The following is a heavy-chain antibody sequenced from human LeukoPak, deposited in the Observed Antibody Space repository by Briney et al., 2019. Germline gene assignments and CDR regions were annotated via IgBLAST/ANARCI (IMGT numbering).Heavy chain of an antibody. J-gene: IGHJ4*02. V-gene: IGHV3-21*01. CDR3: ATSEAIVVVPAAPPLDY. CDR1: GFTFSRHG. CDR2: ISSSSSYI. Sequence: GGSLRLSCVASGFTFSRHGLNWVRQAPGKGLEWVSSISSSSSYIYYADSVKGRFTISRDNAKNSLYLQMNSLRAEDTAVYYCATSEAIVVVPAAPPLDYWGQGTLVTVSS. D-gene: IGHD2-2*01.